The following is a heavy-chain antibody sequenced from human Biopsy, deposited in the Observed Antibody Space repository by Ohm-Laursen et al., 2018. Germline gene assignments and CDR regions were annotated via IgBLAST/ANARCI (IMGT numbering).Heavy chain of an antibody. V-gene: IGHV3-33*01. CDR3: ATELLPPGVGGPWLDS. CDR1: GFTFSSYG. CDR2: IWYDGSNK. J-gene: IGHJ5*01. D-gene: IGHD3-10*01. Sequence: SLRLSCAASGFTFSSYGIHWVRQAPGKGLEWVAVIWYDGSNKYSADSVKGRFSISRDNSKNTVYLQMNSLRAADTAVYYCATELLPPGVGGPWLDSWGQGTPVTVSS.